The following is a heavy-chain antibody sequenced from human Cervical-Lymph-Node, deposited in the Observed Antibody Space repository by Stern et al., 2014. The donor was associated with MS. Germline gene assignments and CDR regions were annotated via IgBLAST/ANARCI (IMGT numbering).Heavy chain of an antibody. CDR2: INPNSAAT. J-gene: IGHJ3*02. Sequence: VQLVESGAEVKKPGASVKVACKASGYPFTGYDITWVRQATGQGLEWMGWINPNSAATGNAQKFQGRVSMARDTSTDTVYMELNSLASEDTGVYYCARRKTGWTGTTLFDVFDTWGQGTVVTVSS. V-gene: IGHV1-8*01. D-gene: IGHD1/OR15-1a*01. CDR1: GYPFTGYD. CDR3: ARRKTGWTGTTLFDVFDT.